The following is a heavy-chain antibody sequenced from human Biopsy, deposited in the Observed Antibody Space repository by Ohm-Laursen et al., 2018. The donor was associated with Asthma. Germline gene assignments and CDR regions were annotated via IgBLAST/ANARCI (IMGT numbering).Heavy chain of an antibody. D-gene: IGHD3-3*01. Sequence: SLRLPCAASGFTFSSYGMHWVRQAPGKGLEWVAVISYDGSNKYYADSVKGRFTISRDNSKNTLYLQMNSLRAEDTAVYYCASQSSGPDFWSGYYYFDFWGQGTLVTVSS. CDR3: ASQSSGPDFWSGYYYFDF. CDR1: GFTFSSYG. J-gene: IGHJ4*02. V-gene: IGHV3-30*03. CDR2: ISYDGSNK.